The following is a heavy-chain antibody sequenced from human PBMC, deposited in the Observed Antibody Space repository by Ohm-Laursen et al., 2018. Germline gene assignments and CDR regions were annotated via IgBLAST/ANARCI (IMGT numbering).Heavy chain of an antibody. Sequence: SLRLSCAASGFTFSDYAMSWVRQAPGKGLEWVSGISGSGGNTYYADSVKGRFTISRDNSKNTLYLQMNSLRAEDTAVYYCAKLSGNFVYGDYPLDYWGQGTLVTVSS. CDR3: AKLSGNFVYGDYPLDY. D-gene: IGHD4-17*01. CDR2: ISGSGGNT. CDR1: GFTFSDYA. V-gene: IGHV3-23*01. J-gene: IGHJ4*02.